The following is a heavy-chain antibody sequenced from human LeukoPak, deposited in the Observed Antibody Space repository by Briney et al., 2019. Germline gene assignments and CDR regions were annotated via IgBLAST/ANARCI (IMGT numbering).Heavy chain of an antibody. Sequence: ASVKVSCKASGYTFTSYYMHWLRQAPGQGLEWMGIINPSSGSTTYAQKFQGRVTMTRDTSTSTVYMELSSLRSEDTAVYYCVRSKMAGDYWGQGTLVTVSS. V-gene: IGHV1-46*01. CDR1: GYTFTSYY. J-gene: IGHJ4*02. CDR3: VRSKMAGDY. D-gene: IGHD5-24*01. CDR2: INPSSGST.